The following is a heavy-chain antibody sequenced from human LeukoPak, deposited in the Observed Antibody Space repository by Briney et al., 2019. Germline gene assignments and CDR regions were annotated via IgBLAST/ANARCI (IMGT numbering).Heavy chain of an antibody. D-gene: IGHD6-13*01. J-gene: IGHJ4*02. CDR3: ARGKYSPAGRLIDY. V-gene: IGHV1-2*06. CDR2: INPNSGGT. Sequence: ASVTVSCKSSGYTFTDYHLHWLRQAPGQGLEWMGRINPNSGGTSYAQKFQGRVTMTWDTSISTVYMELSRLLSDDTAVYYCARGKYSPAGRLIDYWGQGTLVTVSS. CDR1: GYTFTDYH.